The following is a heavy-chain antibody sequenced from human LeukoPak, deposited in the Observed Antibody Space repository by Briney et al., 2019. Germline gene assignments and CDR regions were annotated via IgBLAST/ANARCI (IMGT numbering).Heavy chain of an antibody. CDR1: GGSISTYY. Sequence: PSETLSLTCTVSGGSISTYYWNWIRQPPGKGLEWIGYIYYSGSTYYNPSLKSRVTISVDTSKNQFSLKLSSVTAADTAVYYCARANAGIAFDYWGQGTLVTVSS. CDR2: IYYSGST. V-gene: IGHV4-59*06. J-gene: IGHJ4*02. CDR3: ARANAGIAFDY. D-gene: IGHD6-13*01.